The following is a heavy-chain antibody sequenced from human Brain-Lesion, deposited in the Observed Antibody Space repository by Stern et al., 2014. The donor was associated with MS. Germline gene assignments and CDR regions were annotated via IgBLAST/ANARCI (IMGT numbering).Heavy chain of an antibody. CDR1: GYRFTSNW. Sequence: EVQLVESGAEVKKPGESLKISCKGSGYRFTSNWIGWVRQMPGKGLEWMGCIWPGYSDTKYSPSFQVQVSISADKSISTAYLQWSSLQASDAAMYYCARRGDSSSSGFDYWGQGTLVIVSS. D-gene: IGHD6-6*01. V-gene: IGHV5-51*01. J-gene: IGHJ4*02. CDR3: ARRGDSSSSGFDY. CDR2: IWPGYSDT.